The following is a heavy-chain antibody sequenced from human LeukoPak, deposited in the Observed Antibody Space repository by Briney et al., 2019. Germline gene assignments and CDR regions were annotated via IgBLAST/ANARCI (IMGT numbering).Heavy chain of an antibody. CDR2: ISSDGDST. J-gene: IGHJ4*02. Sequence: GGSLRLSCSASGFSFSNYAMHWVRQAPGKGLEYVSGISSDGDSTYNADSVKGRFTISRDNSKNTLYLQMNSLRAEDTAVYFCAKDVGYGVDSIVDYWGQGTLVTVSS. V-gene: IGHV3-64*04. CDR3: AKDVGYGVDSIVDY. CDR1: GFSFSNYA. D-gene: IGHD4-23*01.